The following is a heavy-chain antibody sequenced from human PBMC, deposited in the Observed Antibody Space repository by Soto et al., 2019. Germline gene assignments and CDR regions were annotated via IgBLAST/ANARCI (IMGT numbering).Heavy chain of an antibody. CDR2: INHSGST. V-gene: IGHV4-34*01. CDR3: ARNGEVRLFRRGSTPTYGMYV. Sequence: QVQLQQWGAGLLKPSETLSLTCAVYGGSFSGYYWSWIRQPPGKGLEWIGEINHSGSTNYNPSLKSRVTISVDTSKNQFSLKLSSVTAADTAVYYCARNGEVRLFRRGSTPTYGMYVWGQGTTVTVSS. J-gene: IGHJ6*02. CDR1: GGSFSGYY. D-gene: IGHD1-26*01.